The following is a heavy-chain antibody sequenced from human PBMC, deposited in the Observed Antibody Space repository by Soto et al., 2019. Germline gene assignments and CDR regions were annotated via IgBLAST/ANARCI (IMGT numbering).Heavy chain of an antibody. CDR2: IIPIFGTA. CDR1: GGTFSSYA. CDR3: ARAQPLVRLRWYPDLDPHYYGMDV. V-gene: IGHV1-69*13. J-gene: IGHJ6*02. D-gene: IGHD4-17*01. Sequence: GASVKVSCKASGGTFSSYAISWVRQAPGQGLEWMGGIIPIFGTANYAQKFQGRVTITADESTSTAYMELSSLRSEDTAVYYCARAQPLVRLRWYPDLDPHYYGMDVWGQGTTVTVSS.